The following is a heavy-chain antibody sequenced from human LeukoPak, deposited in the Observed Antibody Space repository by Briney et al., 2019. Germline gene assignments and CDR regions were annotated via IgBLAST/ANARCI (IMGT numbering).Heavy chain of an antibody. CDR1: GGSISSSNW. J-gene: IGHJ4*02. CDR2: IYHSGST. V-gene: IGHV4-4*02. D-gene: IGHD5-24*01. Sequence: SEALSLTCAVSGGSISSSNWWSWVRQPPGKGLEWIGEIYHSGSTNYNPSLKSRVTISVDKSKNQFSLKLSSVTAADTAVYYCASGKRWLQSPFDYWGQGTLVTVSS. CDR3: ASGKRWLQSPFDY.